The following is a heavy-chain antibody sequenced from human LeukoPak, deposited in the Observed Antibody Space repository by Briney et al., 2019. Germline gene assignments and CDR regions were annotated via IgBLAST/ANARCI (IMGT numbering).Heavy chain of an antibody. V-gene: IGHV5-51*01. J-gene: IGHJ4*02. CDR3: ATRSVFYHFNY. CDR2: IYPGDSDT. CDR1: GYSFTSYW. D-gene: IGHD3-9*01. Sequence: GEPLKISCKGSGYSFTSYWIVWVRQMPGTGLEWMGIIYPGDSDTRYSPSFQGQVTISADKSINAAYLQWTSLKASDTAMYYCATRSVFYHFNYWGQGTLVTVSS.